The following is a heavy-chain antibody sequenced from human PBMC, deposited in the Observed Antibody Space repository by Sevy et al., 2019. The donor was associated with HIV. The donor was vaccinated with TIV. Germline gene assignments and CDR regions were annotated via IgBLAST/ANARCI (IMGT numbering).Heavy chain of an antibody. CDR1: GFIFSTYG. D-gene: IGHD1-26*01. CDR3: AKMQGGSYNYYGMDV. Sequence: GGSLRLSCAASGFIFSTYGIHWVRQAPGKGLEWVAVISYDGSEKYYADSVRGRFTISRDNSKNTLYLRMNSLRVEDTAIYYCAKMQGGSYNYYGMDVWGQGTTVTVSS. CDR2: ISYDGSEK. V-gene: IGHV3-30*18. J-gene: IGHJ6*02.